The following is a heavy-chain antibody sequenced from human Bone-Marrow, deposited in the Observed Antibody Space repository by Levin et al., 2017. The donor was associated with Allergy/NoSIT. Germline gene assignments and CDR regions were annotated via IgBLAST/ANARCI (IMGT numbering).Heavy chain of an antibody. CDR3: ARVRFPGYHGSGSYYNEYYFDS. D-gene: IGHD3-10*01. V-gene: IGHV3-53*01. Sequence: PGGSLRLSCAASGFTVSGYYLSWVRQAPGKGLEWVSTIYDAGRTYYADSVKGRFTISRDNSTDTLYLQMNSLRADDTAVYYCARVRFPGYHGSGSYYNEYYFDSWGQGTLVTVSS. CDR2: IYDAGRT. CDR1: GFTVSGYY. J-gene: IGHJ4*02.